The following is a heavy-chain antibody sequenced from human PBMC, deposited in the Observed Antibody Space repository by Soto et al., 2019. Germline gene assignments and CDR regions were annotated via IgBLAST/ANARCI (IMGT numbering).Heavy chain of an antibody. Sequence: QLQVQESGPGLVKPSETLSLTCTVSGGSISSSKYYWGWIRQPPGKGLEWIGIVYRSGTTYYNPSLKSRVNISVDTSTTQLSLKLSSVTATDTAVYYCARRISGSGNDWGQGTLVTVSS. D-gene: IGHD3-10*01. CDR2: VYRSGTT. CDR3: ARRISGSGND. V-gene: IGHV4-39*01. CDR1: GGSISSSKYY. J-gene: IGHJ4*02.